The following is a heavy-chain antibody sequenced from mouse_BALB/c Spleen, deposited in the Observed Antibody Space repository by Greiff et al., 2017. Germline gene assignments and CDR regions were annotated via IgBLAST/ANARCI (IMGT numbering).Heavy chain of an antibody. CDR3: ARFDGYYAWFAY. CDR1: GFTFSSYT. J-gene: IGHJ3*01. V-gene: IGHV5-9*03. D-gene: IGHD2-3*01. Sequence: EVQLVESGGGLVKPGGSLKLSCAASGFTFSSYTMSWVRQTPEKRLEWVATISSGGGNTYYPDSVKGRFTISRDNAKNNLYLQMSSLRSEDTALYYCARFDGYYAWFAYWGQGTLVTVSA. CDR2: ISSGGGNT.